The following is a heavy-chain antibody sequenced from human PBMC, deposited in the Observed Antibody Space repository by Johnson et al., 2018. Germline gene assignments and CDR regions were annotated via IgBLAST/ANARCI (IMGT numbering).Heavy chain of an antibody. V-gene: IGHV3-20*04. D-gene: IGHD3-10*01. Sequence: VQLVQSGGGVVRPGGSLRLSCAASGFTFDNYGMNWVRQAPGRGLEWVSHIHWNGGSSGYGDSVKGRFTIPRDNSKNRRYLQMNSLRAEDTAVYYCATPLLAWGREGAFDIWGQGTMVTVSS. CDR3: ATPLLAWGREGAFDI. CDR1: GFTFDNYG. J-gene: IGHJ3*02. CDR2: IHWNGGSS.